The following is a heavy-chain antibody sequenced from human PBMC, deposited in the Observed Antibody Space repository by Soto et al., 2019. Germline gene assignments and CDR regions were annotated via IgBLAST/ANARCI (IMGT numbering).Heavy chain of an antibody. CDR3: ARGNTQWLVLGGSQNENWFDP. V-gene: IGHV1-2*02. CDR2: INPNSGGT. CDR1: GYTFTGYY. J-gene: IGHJ5*02. D-gene: IGHD6-19*01. Sequence: GASVKVSCKASGYTFTGYYMHWVRQAPGQGLEWMGWINPNSGGTNYAQKFQGRVTMTRDTSISTAYMELSRLRSDDTAVYYCARGNTQWLVLGGSQNENWFDPWGQGTLVTVSS.